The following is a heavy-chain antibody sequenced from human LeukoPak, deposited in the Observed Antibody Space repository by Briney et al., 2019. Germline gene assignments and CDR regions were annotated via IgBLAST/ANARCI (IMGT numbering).Heavy chain of an antibody. CDR1: GGSISSYY. Sequence: SETLSLTCTVSGGSISSYYWSWIRQPPGKGLEWIGYIYYSGSTNYNPSLKSRVTMSIDTSKNQFSLKLSSVTAADTAVYYCARRRDGYSIFDYWGHGTLVIVSS. CDR3: ARRRDGYSIFDY. CDR2: IYYSGST. D-gene: IGHD5-24*01. J-gene: IGHJ4*01. V-gene: IGHV4-59*12.